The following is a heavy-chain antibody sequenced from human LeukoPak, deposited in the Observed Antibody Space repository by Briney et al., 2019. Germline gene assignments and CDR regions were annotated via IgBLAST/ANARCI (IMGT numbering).Heavy chain of an antibody. CDR2: INWNGGST. CDR1: GFTFSNAW. CDR3: ARDVGYCTNGVCYHYFDY. Sequence: PGGSLRLSCAASGFTFSNAWMSWVRQAPGKGLEWVSGINWNGGSTGYADSVKGRFTISRDNAKNSLYLQMNSLRAEDTALYYCARDVGYCTNGVCYHYFDYWGQGTLVTVSS. V-gene: IGHV3-20*04. J-gene: IGHJ4*02. D-gene: IGHD2-8*01.